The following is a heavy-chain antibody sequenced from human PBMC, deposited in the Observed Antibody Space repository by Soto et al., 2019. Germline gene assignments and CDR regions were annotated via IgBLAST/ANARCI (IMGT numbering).Heavy chain of an antibody. J-gene: IGHJ6*02. CDR1: GGCISSGGYF. CDR3: AGGRGDYYYGMDV. Sequence: SETLSLTCTVSGGCISSGGYFWSWIRQHPGKGLEWIGYIYYSGSTYYNPSLKSRVTISVDTSKNQFSLKLSSVTAADTAVYYCAGGRGDYYYGMDVWGQGPTVTVSS. CDR2: IYYSGST. D-gene: IGHD3-10*01. V-gene: IGHV4-31*03.